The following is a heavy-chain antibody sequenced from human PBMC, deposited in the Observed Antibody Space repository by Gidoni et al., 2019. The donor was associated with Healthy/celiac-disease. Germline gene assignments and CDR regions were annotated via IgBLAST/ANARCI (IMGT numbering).Heavy chain of an antibody. CDR1: GGSFSGYY. V-gene: IGHV4-34*01. CDR3: ARDWDVVVPAAKKARAFDI. D-gene: IGHD2-2*01. Sequence: QVQLQQWGAGLLKPSETLSLTCAVYGGSFSGYYWSWIRQPPGKGLEWIGEINHSGSTNYNPSLKSRVTISVDTSKNQFSLKLSPVTAADTAVYYCARDWDVVVPAAKKARAFDIWGQGTMVTVSS. CDR2: INHSGST. J-gene: IGHJ3*02.